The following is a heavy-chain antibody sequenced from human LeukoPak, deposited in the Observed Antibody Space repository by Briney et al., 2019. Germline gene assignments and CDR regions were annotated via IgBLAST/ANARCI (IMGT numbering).Heavy chain of an antibody. CDR2: IRYDGSNK. V-gene: IGHV3-30*02. CDR3: ASIGGQWLPRDAFDI. D-gene: IGHD6-19*01. CDR1: GFTFSSYG. J-gene: IGHJ3*02. Sequence: GGSLRLSCAASGFTFSSYGMHWVRQAPGKGLEWVAFIRYDGSNKYYADSVKGRFTISRGNSKNTLYLQMNSLRAEDTAVYYCASIGGQWLPRDAFDIWGQGTMVTVSS.